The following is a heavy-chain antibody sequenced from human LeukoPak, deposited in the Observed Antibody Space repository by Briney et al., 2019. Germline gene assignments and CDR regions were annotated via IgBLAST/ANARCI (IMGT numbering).Heavy chain of an antibody. V-gene: IGHV3-9*01. D-gene: IGHD2-2*01. J-gene: IGHJ3*02. CDR2: ISCNSGSI. Sequence: SLRLSCAASGFTFDDYVMHWVRQAPGQDLEWVSGISCNSGSIGYVDSVKCRFTISRDNAKNSLYLQMNSLRAEDTALYYCAKLAYCSSTSCYWWKAFDIWGQGTMVTVSS. CDR3: AKLAYCSSTSCYWWKAFDI. CDR1: GFTFDDYV.